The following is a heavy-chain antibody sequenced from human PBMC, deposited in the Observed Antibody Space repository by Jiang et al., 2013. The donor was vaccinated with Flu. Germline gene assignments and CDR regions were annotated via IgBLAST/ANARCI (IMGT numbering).Heavy chain of an antibody. CDR1: GGTMSSNSSY. V-gene: IGHV4-61*02. CDR3: AREAIVYSYGSGSHTSLFDL. J-gene: IGHJ3*01. Sequence: GSGLVKPSQTLSLTCTVSGGTMSSNSSYWSWIRQPAGKGLEWIGRIYTSGSTFXNPSLKSRVTLSLDTSKNQVSLRLSSVTAADTAVHFCAREAIVYSYGSGSHTSLFDLWAKGQMVTVSS. CDR2: IYTSGST. D-gene: IGHD3-10*01.